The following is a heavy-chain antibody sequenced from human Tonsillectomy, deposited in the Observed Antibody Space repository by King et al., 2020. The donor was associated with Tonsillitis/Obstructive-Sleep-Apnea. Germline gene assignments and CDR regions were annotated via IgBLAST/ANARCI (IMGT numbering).Heavy chain of an antibody. CDR3: IPDPGDYEDY. V-gene: IGHV3-15*01. CDR2: IKSKTSGGAA. Sequence: VQLVESGGGLVKPGGSLRLSCAASGLNFKNAWMSWVRQVPGKGLEWVGRIKSKTSGGAADYAAPVKGRFTISREDSQDTLDLQMNSLKTEDTAVYYCIPDPGDYEDYWGQGTPVSVSS. D-gene: IGHD2-21*02. J-gene: IGHJ4*02. CDR1: GLNFKNAW.